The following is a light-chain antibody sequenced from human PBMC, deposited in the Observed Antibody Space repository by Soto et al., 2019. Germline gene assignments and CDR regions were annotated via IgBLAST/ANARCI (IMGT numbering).Light chain of an antibody. CDR2: GAS. J-gene: IGKJ5*01. CDR3: QQYGSSPIT. Sequence: EIVLTQSPGTLSLSPGERATLSCRASQSVNTNYLAWYQQKSGQAPRLLIYGASSRATGIPDRFSDSGSGTVFTLTISRLEPEDFAAYFCQQYGSSPITFGQGTRLEIK. V-gene: IGKV3-20*01. CDR1: QSVNTNY.